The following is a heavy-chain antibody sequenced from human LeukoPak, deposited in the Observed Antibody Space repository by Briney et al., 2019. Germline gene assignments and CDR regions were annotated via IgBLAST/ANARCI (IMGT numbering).Heavy chain of an antibody. D-gene: IGHD6-19*01. Sequence: SGPTLVNPTQTLTLTCTFSGFSLSTSGVGVGWIRQPPGKALEWLALIYWDDDKRYSPSLKSRLTITKDTSKNQVVLTMTNMDPVDTATYHCAHRMSGWYPGNWFDPWGQGTLVTVSS. V-gene: IGHV2-5*02. J-gene: IGHJ5*02. CDR2: IYWDDDK. CDR1: GFSLSTSGVG. CDR3: AHRMSGWYPGNWFDP.